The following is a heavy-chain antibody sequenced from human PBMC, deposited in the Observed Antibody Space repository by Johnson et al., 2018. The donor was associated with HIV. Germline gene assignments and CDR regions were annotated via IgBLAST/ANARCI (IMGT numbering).Heavy chain of an antibody. CDR2: IKQDGSET. J-gene: IGHJ3*02. CDR3: AREGRNAADAVDI. V-gene: IGHV3-7*04. Sequence: EVQLVESGGGLVQPGGSLRLSCAASGFTFSSYWMSWVRQAPGKGLEWVDNIKQDGSETYYVDSVKGRFTISRDNANNSLYMQMNSLRAEDTAVYYCAREGRNAADAVDIGGQGTMVTGSS. D-gene: IGHD1-1*01. CDR1: GFTFSSYW.